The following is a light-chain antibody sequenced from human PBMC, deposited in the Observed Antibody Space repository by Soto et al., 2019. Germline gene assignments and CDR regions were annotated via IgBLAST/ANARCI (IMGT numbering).Light chain of an antibody. Sequence: DIQMTQSPSTLSASVGDRVTITCRASQSISNWSAWYQHKPGKAPKLLIYKASSLESGVPSRFSGSGSGTEFTLTISSLQPDDFATYYCQQYNGTFGQGTKVDIK. V-gene: IGKV1-5*03. CDR1: QSISNW. J-gene: IGKJ1*01. CDR3: QQYNGT. CDR2: KAS.